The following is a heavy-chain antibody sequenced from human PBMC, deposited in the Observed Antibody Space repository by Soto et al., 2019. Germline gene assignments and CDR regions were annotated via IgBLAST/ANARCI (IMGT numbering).Heavy chain of an antibody. D-gene: IGHD3-9*01. Sequence: ASVKVSCKASGYTFTSYDINWVRQATGQGLEWMGWMNPNSGNTGYAQKLQGRVTMTRNTSISTAYMELSSLRSEDTAVYYCARGNVLRYFGPFDYWGQGTLVTVSS. V-gene: IGHV1-8*01. CDR3: ARGNVLRYFGPFDY. CDR2: MNPNSGNT. J-gene: IGHJ4*02. CDR1: GYTFTSYD.